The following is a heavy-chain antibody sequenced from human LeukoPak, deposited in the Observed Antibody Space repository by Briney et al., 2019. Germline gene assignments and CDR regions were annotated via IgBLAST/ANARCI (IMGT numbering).Heavy chain of an antibody. CDR2: TNPNSGNT. V-gene: IGHV1-8*03. J-gene: IGHJ4*02. CDR3: ARGQANGDQVFDY. CDR1: GYTFTSYD. Sequence: ASVKVSCKASGYTFTSYDINWVRQATGQGLEWMGWTNPNSGNTGYAQKFQGRVTITRNTSISTAYMELSSLRSEDTAVYYCARGQANGDQVFDYWGQGTLVTVSS. D-gene: IGHD4-17*01.